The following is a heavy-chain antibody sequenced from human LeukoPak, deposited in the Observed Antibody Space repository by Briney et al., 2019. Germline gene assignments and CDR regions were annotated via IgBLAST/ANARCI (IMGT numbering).Heavy chain of an antibody. CDR2: VWYDGGNR. Sequence: GGSLRLSCVASGFTLRSYGMHWVRQAPGRGLEWVAVVWYDGGNRYYVDSVEGRFTISRDNSKNTLYLQMNSLRAEDTAVYYCARDFGGDYDAFDIWGQGTVVTVSS. CDR3: ARDFGGDYDAFDI. J-gene: IGHJ3*02. D-gene: IGHD2-21*02. V-gene: IGHV3-33*01. CDR1: GFTLRSYG.